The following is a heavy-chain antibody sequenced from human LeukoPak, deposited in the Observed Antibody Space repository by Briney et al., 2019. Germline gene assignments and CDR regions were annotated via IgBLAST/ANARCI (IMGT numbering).Heavy chain of an antibody. CDR1: GYTFTSYA. V-gene: IGHV1-3*01. CDR3: ARETPPIVVAGPGKMDV. CDR2: INAGNGNT. J-gene: IGHJ6*02. D-gene: IGHD6-19*01. Sequence: GASVKVSCKASGYTFTSYAMHWVRQAPGQRLEWMGWINAGNGNTKYSQKFQGRVTITRDTSASTAYMELSSLRSEDTAVYYCARETPPIVVAGPGKMDVWGQGTTVTVSS.